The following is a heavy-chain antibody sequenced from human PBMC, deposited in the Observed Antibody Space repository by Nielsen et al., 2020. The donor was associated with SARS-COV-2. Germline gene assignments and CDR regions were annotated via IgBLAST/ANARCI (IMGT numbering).Heavy chain of an antibody. CDR2: IIPIFGTP. CDR1: GGTFSSYA. V-gene: IGHV1-69*13. J-gene: IGHJ4*02. CDR3: AADYGDYGGVY. Sequence: SVKVSYKASGGTFSSYAISWVRQAPGQGLEWMGGIIPIFGTPNYAQKFQGRVTITADESTSTAYMELSSLRSEDTAVYYCAADYGDYGGVYWGQGTLVTVSS. D-gene: IGHD4-17*01.